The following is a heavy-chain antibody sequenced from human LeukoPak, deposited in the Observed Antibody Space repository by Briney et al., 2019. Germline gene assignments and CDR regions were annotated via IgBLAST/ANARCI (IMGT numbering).Heavy chain of an antibody. CDR1: GFTFSSYG. CDR2: ISYDGSNK. J-gene: IGHJ4*02. Sequence: PGRSLRLSCAASGFTFSSYGMHWVRQAPGKGLAWVAVISYDGSNKYYADSVKGRFTVSRDNAKNTLNLQMNSLRAEDTAVYYCARDKKSGESSEIDYWGQGTLVTVSS. D-gene: IGHD3-10*01. CDR3: ARDKKSGESSEIDY. V-gene: IGHV3-30*03.